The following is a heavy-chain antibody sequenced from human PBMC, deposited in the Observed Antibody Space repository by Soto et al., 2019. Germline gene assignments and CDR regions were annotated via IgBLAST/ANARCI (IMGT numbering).Heavy chain of an antibody. CDR2: ISGSGGST. J-gene: IGHJ4*02. CDR3: AKVVPVYDILTGYYRYFDY. V-gene: IGHV3-23*01. CDR1: GFTFSSYA. D-gene: IGHD3-9*01. Sequence: EVQLLESGGGLVQPGGSLRLSCAASGFTFSSYAMSWVRQAPGKGLEWVSAISGSGGSTYYADSVKGRFTISRDNSKNTLYLQMNSLRAEDTAVYYCAKVVPVYDILTGYYRYFDYWGQGTLVTVSS.